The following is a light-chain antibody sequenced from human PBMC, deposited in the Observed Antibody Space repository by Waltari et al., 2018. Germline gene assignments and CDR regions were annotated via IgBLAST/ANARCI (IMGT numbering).Light chain of an antibody. CDR2: DAS. CDR1: QSVGRS. V-gene: IGKV3-20*01. Sequence: EIVLTQSPGTLSLSPGERATLSCRASQSVGRSLAWYQQKPGQAPRLLIDDASSRATGIPDGFSGSGSGTDFSRTISRLEPEDFAVYYCQMYVSLPATFGQGTKVEIK. J-gene: IGKJ1*01. CDR3: QMYVSLPAT.